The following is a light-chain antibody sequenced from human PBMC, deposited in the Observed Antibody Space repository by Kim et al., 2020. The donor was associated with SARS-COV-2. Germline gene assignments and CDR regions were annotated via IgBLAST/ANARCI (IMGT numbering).Light chain of an antibody. CDR1: SSDVGSYNV. J-gene: IGLJ3*02. V-gene: IGLV2-23*02. Sequence: GQSITISCTGTSSDVGSYNVVSWYQQYPGKAPKVMIYDVTKRPSGVSNRFSGSKSGNTASLTISGLQAEDEADYYCCSYAGSGTMVFGGGTQLTVL. CDR3: CSYAGSGTMV. CDR2: DVT.